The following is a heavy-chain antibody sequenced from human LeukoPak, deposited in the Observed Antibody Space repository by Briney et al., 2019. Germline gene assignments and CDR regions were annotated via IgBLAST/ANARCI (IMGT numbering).Heavy chain of an antibody. CDR3: VKVVTRWSTLAFDL. CDR2: IGGNGGLT. J-gene: IGHJ3*01. V-gene: IGHV3-43*02. D-gene: IGHD1-1*01. Sequence: VGSPRLSCVASGFTISDYTMLTVRQAPGTGLRGGSRIGGNGGLTFYGDSLERQFNISRDNGRDSLYLSKHSLRTGDSALYYCVKVVTRWSTLAFDLWGPGKRVTVS. CDR1: GFTISDYT.